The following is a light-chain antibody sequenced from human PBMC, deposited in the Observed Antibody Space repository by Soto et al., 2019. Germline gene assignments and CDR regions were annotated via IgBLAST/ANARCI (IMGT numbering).Light chain of an antibody. CDR1: NSDVGGYNY. V-gene: IGLV2-14*01. CDR2: DVG. CDR3: SSYTSSSTPYV. Sequence: QSALTQPASVSGSPGQSITISCTGTNSDVGGYNYVSWYQQHPGKAPKLMIFDVGNRPSGVSNRFSGSKSGNTASLTISGLQAEDEADYYCSSYTSSSTPYVFGTGTKLTVL. J-gene: IGLJ1*01.